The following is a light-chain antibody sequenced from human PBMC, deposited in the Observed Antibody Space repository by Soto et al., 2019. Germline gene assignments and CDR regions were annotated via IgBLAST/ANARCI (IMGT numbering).Light chain of an antibody. Sequence: QPVLTQPAPVSGSPGQSITISCTGTSSDVGGYNYVSWYQQHPGKAPKLIIYDVSNRPSGVSNRFSGSKSGNTASLTISGLQAEDEADYYCSSYTSSSTYVFGTGNQLTVL. CDR2: DVS. CDR3: SSYTSSSTYV. CDR1: SSDVGGYNY. J-gene: IGLJ1*01. V-gene: IGLV2-14*01.